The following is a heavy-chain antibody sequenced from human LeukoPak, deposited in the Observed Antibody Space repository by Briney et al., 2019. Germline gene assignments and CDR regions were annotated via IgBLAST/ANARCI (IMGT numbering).Heavy chain of an antibody. V-gene: IGHV4-61*02. CDR1: GDSISSGRYY. Sequence: SETLSLTCTLSGDSISSGRYYWSWVRQPAGKELEWIGRIYTSGRTDYNPYTPSLKSRVTVSLDTSKNQLSLFLTSVTAADTAMYYCARSFSGSYYFEYWGQGTLVTVPS. J-gene: IGHJ4*02. D-gene: IGHD1-26*01. CDR3: ARSFSGSYYFEY. CDR2: IYTSGRT.